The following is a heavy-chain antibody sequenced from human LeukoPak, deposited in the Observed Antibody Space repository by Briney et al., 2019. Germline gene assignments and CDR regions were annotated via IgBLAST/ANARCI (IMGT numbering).Heavy chain of an antibody. Sequence: SETLSLTCTVSGGSISSYYWGWLRQPPGKGLEWIGYIYYSGSTNYNPSLKSRVTISVDTSKNQFSLKLSSVTAADTAVYYCARGYCSGGSCYADYWGQGTLVTVSS. J-gene: IGHJ4*02. CDR1: GGSISSYY. CDR3: ARGYCSGGSCYADY. D-gene: IGHD2-15*01. V-gene: IGHV4-59*01. CDR2: IYYSGST.